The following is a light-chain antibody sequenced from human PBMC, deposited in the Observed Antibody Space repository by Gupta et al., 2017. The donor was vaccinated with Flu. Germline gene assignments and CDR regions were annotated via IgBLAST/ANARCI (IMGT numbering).Light chain of an antibody. J-gene: IGLJ1*01. CDR2: EVS. CDR1: SSDVGGYNY. CDR3: GAYSDGRDV. V-gene: IGLV2-8*01. Sequence: GTSSDVGGYNYVPWYQQHPGRVPKLIMYEVSRRPSGVPGRFAGYRSGNAASLTVFGLEADDEADYYCGAYSDGRDVFGTGTRVSVL.